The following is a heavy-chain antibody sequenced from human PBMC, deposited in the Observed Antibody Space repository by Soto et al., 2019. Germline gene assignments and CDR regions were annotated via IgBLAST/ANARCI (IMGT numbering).Heavy chain of an antibody. Sequence: QITLNESGPALVKPTQTLTLTCTFSGFSLNTRDVGVGWIRQPPGKALEWLGVVYWDDDKTYSPSLKSRLTITTDTPNNQVVLRMTKMDPVDTATYYCAHCRGGVASFWGQGTLVTVSS. CDR2: VYWDDDK. CDR1: GFSLNTRDVG. D-gene: IGHD3-16*01. V-gene: IGHV2-5*02. CDR3: AHCRGGVASF. J-gene: IGHJ4*02.